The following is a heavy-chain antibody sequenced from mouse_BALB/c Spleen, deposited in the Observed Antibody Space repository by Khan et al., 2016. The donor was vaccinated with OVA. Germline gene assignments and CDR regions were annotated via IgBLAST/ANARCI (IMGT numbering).Heavy chain of an antibody. D-gene: IGHD1-1*01. J-gene: IGHJ1*01. Sequence: QLQQSGAELVRPGGSVKLSCKASGYSFTSYWMNWMKQRPGQGLEWIGIIHPSDSETRLNQRFRDKATLTVEQSSSTAYMQLNSPTSEDSAVYYCARETTTAYWYFDVWGAGTTVTVSS. CDR1: GYSFTSYW. V-gene: IGHV1-61*01. CDR2: IHPSDSET. CDR3: ARETTTAYWYFDV.